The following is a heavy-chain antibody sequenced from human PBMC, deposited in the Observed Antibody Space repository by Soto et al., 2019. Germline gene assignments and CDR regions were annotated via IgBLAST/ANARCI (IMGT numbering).Heavy chain of an antibody. CDR3: AKHQGVLRYFDWTSYYYYYYGMDV. CDR1: GFTFSTYA. J-gene: IGHJ6*02. Sequence: EVQLLESGGTVVQPGGSLRLSCAASGFTFSTYAISWVRQAPGKGLEWVSTISNTGTATYYADSVRGQFTISRANSKNTVYLQMNSLRAEDTAVYYCAKHQGVLRYFDWTSYYYYYYGMDVWGQGTTVTVSS. CDR2: ISNTGTAT. V-gene: IGHV3-23*01. D-gene: IGHD3-9*01.